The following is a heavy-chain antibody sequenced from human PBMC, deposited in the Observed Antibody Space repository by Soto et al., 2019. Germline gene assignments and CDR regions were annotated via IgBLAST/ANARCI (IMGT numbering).Heavy chain of an antibody. CDR3: AREAY. Sequence: EVQLVESGGGLVQPGGSLRLSCAASGFTFSRYWMSWVRQAPGKGLEWVANIKPDGSEKSYVDSVKGRFTISRDNTKNSLYLQMSSLRAEDTAVYYCAREAYWGQGTLVSVSS. V-gene: IGHV3-7*01. CDR1: GFTFSRYW. CDR2: IKPDGSEK. J-gene: IGHJ4*02.